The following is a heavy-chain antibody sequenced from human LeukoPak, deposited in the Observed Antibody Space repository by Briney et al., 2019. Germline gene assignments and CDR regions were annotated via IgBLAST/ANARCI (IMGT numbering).Heavy chain of an antibody. D-gene: IGHD4-23*01. V-gene: IGHV3-20*04. CDR1: GFTFDDYG. J-gene: IGHJ4*02. CDR2: INWNGGST. Sequence: AGGSLRLSGAASGFTFDDYGMSWVRQAPGKGLEWVSGINWNGGSTAYADSVKGRFTISRDNAKNSLYLQMNSLRAEDTALYYCARGEDYGGNDYYFDSWGQGTLVTVSS. CDR3: ARGEDYGGNDYYFDS.